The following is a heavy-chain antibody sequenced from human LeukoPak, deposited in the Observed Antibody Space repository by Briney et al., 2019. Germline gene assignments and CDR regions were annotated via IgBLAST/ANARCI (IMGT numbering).Heavy chain of an antibody. CDR3: ARDPMSYCSSTSCPLGFDP. Sequence: PSETLSLTCTVSGGSISSYYWSWIRQPAGKGLEWIGRIYTSGSTNYNPSLKSRVTMSVDTSKNQFSPKLSSVTAADTAVYYCARDPMSYCSSTSCPLGFDPWGQGTLVTVSS. V-gene: IGHV4-4*07. D-gene: IGHD2-2*01. CDR1: GGSISSYY. J-gene: IGHJ5*02. CDR2: IYTSGST.